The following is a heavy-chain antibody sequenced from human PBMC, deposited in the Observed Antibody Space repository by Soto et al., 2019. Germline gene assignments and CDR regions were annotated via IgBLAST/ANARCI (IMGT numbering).Heavy chain of an antibody. CDR1: GGSISSYY. V-gene: IGHV4-59*01. CDR3: AGGYCSSTSCYYTDV. CDR2: IYYSGST. D-gene: IGHD2-2*01. Sequence: TLSLTCTVSGGSISSYYWSWIRQPPGKGLEWIGYIYYSGSTNYNPSLKSRVTISVDMSKNQFSLKLSSVTAADTAVYYCAGGYCSSTSCYYTDVWGKGTMVTVSS. J-gene: IGHJ6*03.